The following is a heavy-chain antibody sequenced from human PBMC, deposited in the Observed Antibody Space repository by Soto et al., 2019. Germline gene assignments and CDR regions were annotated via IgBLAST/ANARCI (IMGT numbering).Heavy chain of an antibody. CDR2: INHSGST. CDR1: GGSFSGYY. CDR3: AMCKIVVVPAAINTQGGYYYYYYGMDV. V-gene: IGHV4-34*01. D-gene: IGHD2-2*01. Sequence: KASETLSLTCAVYGGSFSGYYWSWIRQPPGKGLEWIGEINHSGSTNYNPSLKSRVTISVDTSKNQFSLKLSSVTAADTAVYYCAMCKIVVVPAAINTQGGYYYYYYGMDVWGQGTTVTVSS. J-gene: IGHJ6*02.